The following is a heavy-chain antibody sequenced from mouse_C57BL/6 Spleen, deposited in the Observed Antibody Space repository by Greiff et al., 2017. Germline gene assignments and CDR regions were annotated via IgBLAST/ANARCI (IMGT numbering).Heavy chain of an antibody. D-gene: IGHD1-1*01. Sequence: VQLQQSGAELARPGASVKLSCKASGYTFTSYGISWVKQRTGQGLEWIGEIYPRSGNTYYNEKFKGKATLTADKSSSTAYMELRSLTSEDSAVYFCARGPYGSNYELAYWGQGTLVTVSA. CDR1: GYTFTSYG. CDR2: IYPRSGNT. V-gene: IGHV1-81*01. J-gene: IGHJ3*01. CDR3: ARGPYGSNYELAY.